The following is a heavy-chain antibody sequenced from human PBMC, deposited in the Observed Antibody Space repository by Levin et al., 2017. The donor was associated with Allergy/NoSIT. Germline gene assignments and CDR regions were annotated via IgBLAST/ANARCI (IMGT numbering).Heavy chain of an antibody. V-gene: IGHV1-18*01. CDR1: GYTFTSYG. D-gene: IGHD2-21*01. J-gene: IGHJ3*02. CDR3: ARDRYCGGDCYDRGGDAFDI. Sequence: GESLKISCKASGYTFTSYGISWVRQAPGQGLEWMGWISAYNGNTNYAQKLQGRVTMTTDTSTSTAYMELRSLRSDDTAVYYCARDRYCGGDCYDRGGDAFDIWGQGTMVTVSS. CDR2: ISAYNGNT.